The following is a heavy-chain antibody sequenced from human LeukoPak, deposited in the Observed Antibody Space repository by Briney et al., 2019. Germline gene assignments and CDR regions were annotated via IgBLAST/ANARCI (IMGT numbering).Heavy chain of an antibody. CDR1: GFTFTTYS. J-gene: IGHJ4*02. V-gene: IGHV3-21*01. CDR2: ISSTSSYI. CDR3: ARVSFADGGYFDY. Sequence: GGSLRLSCAASGFTFTTYSMNWVRQAPGKGLEWVSSISSTSSYIYYADSLKGRFTISRDNAKNSLYLQMNSLRAEDTAVYYCARVSFADGGYFDYWGQGTLVTVSS. D-gene: IGHD2-15*01.